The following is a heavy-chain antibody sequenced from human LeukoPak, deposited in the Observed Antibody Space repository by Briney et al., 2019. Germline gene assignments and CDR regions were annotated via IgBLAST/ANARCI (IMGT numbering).Heavy chain of an antibody. D-gene: IGHD6-19*01. CDR2: VYHSGVT. Sequence: SETLSLTCTVSGGSVSSSYWSWIRQPPGKGLEWLGYVYHSGVTIHNPSLRTRVSISLDSLKNQLSLRLNCVTAADTALYYCARHSNAPRPRAVAGTNFAYWGPGTLVTVSS. CDR3: ARHSNAPRPRAVAGTNFAY. J-gene: IGHJ4*02. V-gene: IGHV4-59*08. CDR1: GGSVSSSY.